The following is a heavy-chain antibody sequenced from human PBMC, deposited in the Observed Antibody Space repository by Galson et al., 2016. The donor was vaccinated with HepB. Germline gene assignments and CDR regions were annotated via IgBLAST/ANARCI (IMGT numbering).Heavy chain of an antibody. J-gene: IGHJ6*02. D-gene: IGHD6-25*01. Sequence: LRPSCAASGFTFTDYWMSWVRQAPGKGLEWVANIKEDGSEITYVDSVRGRFTISRDNAKNSLFLQMNRLRVEDTAVYYCARDRQRHYYFYGMDVWGHGTAVTVSS. CDR1: GFTFTDYW. CDR3: ARDRQRHYYFYGMDV. CDR2: IKEDGSEI. V-gene: IGHV3-7*01.